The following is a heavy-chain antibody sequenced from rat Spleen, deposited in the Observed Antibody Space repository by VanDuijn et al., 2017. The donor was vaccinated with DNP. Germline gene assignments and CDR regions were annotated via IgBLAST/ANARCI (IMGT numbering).Heavy chain of an antibody. V-gene: IGHV5-31*01. CDR3: TRVTYVYYGPYYFDY. J-gene: IGHJ2*01. D-gene: IGHD1-6*01. CDR1: GFTFNNYW. CDR2: ITNTGGST. Sequence: EVQLVESDGGLVQPGRSLKLSCAASGFTFNNYWMTWIRQAPGKGLEWVASITNTGGSTYYPDSVKGRFTISRDNAKSTLYLQMNSLRSEDTATYYCTRVTYVYYGPYYFDYWGQGVMVTVSS.